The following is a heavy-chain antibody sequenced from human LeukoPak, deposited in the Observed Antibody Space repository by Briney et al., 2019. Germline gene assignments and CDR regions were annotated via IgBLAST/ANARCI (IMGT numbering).Heavy chain of an antibody. J-gene: IGHJ4*02. CDR3: ARAVRFCSSISCYDNYFDY. CDR2: ISSSSSYI. Sequence: GGSLRLSCAASGFTFSSYSMNWVRQAPGKRLEWVSSISSSSSYIYYADSVKGRFTISRDNAKNSLYLQMNSLRAEDTAVYYCARAVRFCSSISCYDNYFDYWGQGTLVTVSS. V-gene: IGHV3-21*01. CDR1: GFTFSSYS. D-gene: IGHD2-2*01.